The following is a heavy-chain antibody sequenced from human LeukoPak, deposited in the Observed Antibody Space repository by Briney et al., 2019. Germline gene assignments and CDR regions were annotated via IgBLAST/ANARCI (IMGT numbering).Heavy chain of an antibody. D-gene: IGHD1-26*01. V-gene: IGHV4-59*01. Sequence: SETLSLTCTVSGGSISSYYWTWVRQPPGKGLEWIGYIFYTGTTNYDPSLKSRVTISVDTSKNQFSLRLSSVTAADTAVYYCARGGSYAYRGWFAPWGQGTLVTVSS. J-gene: IGHJ5*02. CDR3: ARGGSYAYRGWFAP. CDR2: IFYTGTT. CDR1: GGSISSYY.